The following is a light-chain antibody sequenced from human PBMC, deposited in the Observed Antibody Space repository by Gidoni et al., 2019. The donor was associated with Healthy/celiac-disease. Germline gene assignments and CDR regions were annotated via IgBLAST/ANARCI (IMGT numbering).Light chain of an antibody. CDR3: QQRSNWPPT. CDR1: QSVSSY. Sequence: EIVLTQSPAPLSLSPGEGATLSCRASQSVSSYLAWYQQKPGQAPRLLIYDASNRATGIPARFSGSGSGTDFTLTISSLEPEDFAVYYCQQRSNWPPTFGQGTKLEIK. V-gene: IGKV3-11*01. J-gene: IGKJ2*01. CDR2: DAS.